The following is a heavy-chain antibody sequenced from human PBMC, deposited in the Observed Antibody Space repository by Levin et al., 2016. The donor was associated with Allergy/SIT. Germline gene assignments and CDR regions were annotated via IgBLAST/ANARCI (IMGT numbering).Heavy chain of an antibody. V-gene: IGHV3-23*01. CDR1: GFTFSSYA. CDR3: AKGRSGWYWGDAVDI. D-gene: IGHD6-19*01. Sequence: GESLKISCAASGFTFSSYAMSWVRQAPGKGLEWVSTISGGAYSTYYADSVKGRFTISRDDSKHTLYLQTNSLRAEDTALYFCAKGRSGWYWGDAVDIWGQGTMVTVSS. J-gene: IGHJ3*02. CDR2: ISGGAYST.